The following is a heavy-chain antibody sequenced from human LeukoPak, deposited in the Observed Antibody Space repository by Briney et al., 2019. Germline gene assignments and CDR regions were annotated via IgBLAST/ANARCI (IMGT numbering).Heavy chain of an antibody. CDR3: ARQSISGSSLSYFDY. CDR1: GGSIRSYY. D-gene: IGHD3-22*01. J-gene: IGHJ4*02. Sequence: ASETLSLTCTVSGGSIRSYYWSWIRQPPGKGLEWIGYIYDSGSTNYNPSLKSRVTISVGTSKNQCSLKLSSVTAADTAVYYCARQSISGSSLSYFDYWGQGTLVNVSS. CDR2: IYDSGST. V-gene: IGHV4-59*01.